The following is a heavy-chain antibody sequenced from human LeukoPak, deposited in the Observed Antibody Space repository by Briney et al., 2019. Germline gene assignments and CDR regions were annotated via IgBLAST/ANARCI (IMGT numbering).Heavy chain of an antibody. J-gene: IGHJ4*02. CDR1: GGSITSYH. CDR2: IYYSGST. Sequence: SETLSLTCTVSGGSITSYHYSWIRQPPGKGLEWIGYIYYSGSTNYNPSLKSRVTISVDTSKNQFSLKLSSVTAADTAVYYCARGGSGTYYHYWGQGILGAVSS. D-gene: IGHD1-26*01. CDR3: ARGGSGTYYHY. V-gene: IGHV4-59*01.